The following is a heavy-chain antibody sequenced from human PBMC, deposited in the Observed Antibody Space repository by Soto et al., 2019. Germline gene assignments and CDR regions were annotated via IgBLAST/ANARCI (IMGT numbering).Heavy chain of an antibody. CDR3: ARDVPPLDY. Sequence: SETLSLTCTVSGGSISSYYWSWIRQPPGKGLEWIGYIYYSGSTNYNPSLKSRVTISVDTSKNQFPLKLSSVTAADTAVYYCARDVPPLDYWGQGTLVTVSS. D-gene: IGHD3-10*02. CDR2: IYYSGST. J-gene: IGHJ4*02. V-gene: IGHV4-59*01. CDR1: GGSISSYY.